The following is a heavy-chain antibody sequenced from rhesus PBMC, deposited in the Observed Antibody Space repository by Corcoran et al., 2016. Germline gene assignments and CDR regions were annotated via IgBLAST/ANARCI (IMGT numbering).Heavy chain of an antibody. V-gene: IGHV3S5*01. Sequence: EVQLVETGGGLVQPGGSLKLSCPAAGFTFRTYGMYWVRQAPGKGLEWVSTISDTGGNTYYADSVKGRFTISRDNSKNTLSLQMNSLRTEDTAVYFCAKDHGGRYPEDWGQGVLVTVSS. D-gene: IGHD4-29*01. CDR3: AKDHGGRYPED. J-gene: IGHJ4*01. CDR2: ISDTGGNT. CDR1: GFTFRTYG.